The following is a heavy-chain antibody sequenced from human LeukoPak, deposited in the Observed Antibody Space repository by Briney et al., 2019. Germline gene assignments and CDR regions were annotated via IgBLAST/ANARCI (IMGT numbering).Heavy chain of an antibody. CDR3: ARSYYGSGSYYSAQYYFVY. D-gene: IGHD3-10*01. Sequence: ASVKVSCKASGYTFTGYYMHWVRQALGQGLEWMGWNNPNSGGTNYAQKFQGRVTMTRDTSISTAYMELSRLRSDDTAVYYCARSYYGSGSYYSAQYYFVYWGQGTLVTVSS. CDR2: NNPNSGGT. V-gene: IGHV1-2*02. J-gene: IGHJ4*02. CDR1: GYTFTGYY.